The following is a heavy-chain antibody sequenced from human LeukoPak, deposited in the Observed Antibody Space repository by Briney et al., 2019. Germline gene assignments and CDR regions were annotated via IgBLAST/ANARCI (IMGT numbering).Heavy chain of an antibody. J-gene: IGHJ4*02. D-gene: IGHD2-21*02. CDR2: ITSGGTTI. CDR3: ARPAYCGGNCYYFPDY. V-gene: IGHV3-48*01. Sequence: QTGGSLRLSCAASGFTFRTYNMNWVRQAPGKGLEWVSYITSGGTTIYYADSVKGRFTISRDNAKNSLYLQMNSLRAEDTAVYYCARPAYCGGNCYYFPDYWGQGTLVTVSS. CDR1: GFTFRTYN.